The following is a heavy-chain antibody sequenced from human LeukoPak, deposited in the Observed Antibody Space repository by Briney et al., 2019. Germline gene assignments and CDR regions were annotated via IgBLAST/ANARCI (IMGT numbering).Heavy chain of an antibody. J-gene: IGHJ4*02. D-gene: IGHD6-19*01. CDR3: ARILDSGWTDY. V-gene: IGHV4-39*01. Sequence: KPSETLSLTCTVSGGSISSSSYYWGWIRQPPGKGLEWFGSIYYSGSTYYNPSLKSRVTISVDTSKNQFSLKLSSVTAADTAVYYCARILDSGWTDYWGQGTLVTVSS. CDR2: IYYSGST. CDR1: GGSISSSSYY.